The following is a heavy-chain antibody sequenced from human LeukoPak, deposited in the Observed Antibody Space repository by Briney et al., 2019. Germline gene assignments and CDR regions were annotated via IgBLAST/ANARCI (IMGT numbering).Heavy chain of an antibody. CDR3: HIAAAGRTRSAHFDY. CDR1: GGSISGSHYY. CDR2: IYTSGST. V-gene: IGHV4-61*05. J-gene: IGHJ4*02. D-gene: IGHD6-13*01. Sequence: PSETLSLNCTVSGGSISGSHYYWGWIRQSPGKGLEWIGRIYTSGSTNYNPSLKSRVTMSVDTSKNQFSLKLSSVTAADTAVYYCHIAAAGRTRSAHFDYWGQGTLVTVSS.